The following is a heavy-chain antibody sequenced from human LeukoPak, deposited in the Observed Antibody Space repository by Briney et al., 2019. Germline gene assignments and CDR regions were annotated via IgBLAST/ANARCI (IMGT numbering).Heavy chain of an antibody. Sequence: GGSLRLTCAASGFTFHDYDMSWVGQSPGKGLEWVSGINWNGDRTGYADSVKGRFTISRDNAKKSLYLQMNSLRAEDTALYYCARRDYYGSGSPDFWGQGSRVSVSS. D-gene: IGHD3-10*01. CDR3: ARRDYYGSGSPDF. CDR2: INWNGDRT. V-gene: IGHV3-20*04. J-gene: IGHJ4*02. CDR1: GFTFHDYD.